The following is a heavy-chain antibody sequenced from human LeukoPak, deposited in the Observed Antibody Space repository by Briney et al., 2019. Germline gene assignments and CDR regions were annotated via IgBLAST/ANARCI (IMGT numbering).Heavy chain of an antibody. D-gene: IGHD5-24*01. J-gene: IGHJ4*02. CDR3: ARDPLEMANTPPFFDY. CDR1: GFTFSSYA. V-gene: IGHV3-30-3*01. CDR2: ISYDGSNK. Sequence: PGGSLRLSCAASGFTFSSYAMHWVRQAPGRGLEWVAVISYDGSNKYYADSVKGRFTISRDNSKNTLYLQMNSLRAEDTAVYYCARDPLEMANTPPFFDYWGQGTLVTVSS.